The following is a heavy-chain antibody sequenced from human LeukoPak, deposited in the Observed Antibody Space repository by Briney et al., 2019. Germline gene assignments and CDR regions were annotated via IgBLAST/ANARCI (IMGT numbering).Heavy chain of an antibody. V-gene: IGHV3-30*18. J-gene: IGHJ1*01. CDR2: ISYDGSNK. CDR1: GFTFSSYG. D-gene: IGHD6-19*01. CDR3: AKDSLPDSSGWYGYFQH. Sequence: GGSLRLSCAASGFTFSSYGMHWVRQAPGKGLEWVAVISYDGSNKYYADSVKGRFTISRDNSKNTLYLQMNSLRAEDTAVYYCAKDSLPDSSGWYGYFQHWGQGTLVTVSS.